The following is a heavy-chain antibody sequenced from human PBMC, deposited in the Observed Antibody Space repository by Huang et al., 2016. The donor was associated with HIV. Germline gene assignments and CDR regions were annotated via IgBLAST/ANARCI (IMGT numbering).Heavy chain of an antibody. CDR2: VRYNGNNY. Sequence: QVQLVESGGGVVQPGGSLRLSGTASGFTFGSFGMHWVRQATGKGLEWVAFVRYNGNNYYDADSVRGRFTISRDNSKDTLYLQMNRLRPDDSAVYYCAKDLTYTFGRHFDYWGRGTLVTVSS. CDR3: AKDLTYTFGRHFDY. J-gene: IGHJ4*02. D-gene: IGHD3-3*01. V-gene: IGHV3-30*02. CDR1: GFTFGSFG.